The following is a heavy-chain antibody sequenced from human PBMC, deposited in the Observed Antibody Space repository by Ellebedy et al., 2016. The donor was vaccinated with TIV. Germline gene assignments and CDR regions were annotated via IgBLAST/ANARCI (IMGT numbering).Heavy chain of an antibody. J-gene: IGHJ6*02. V-gene: IGHV4-34*01. CDR3: AGNREHLVRRRWELYYYYGMDV. D-gene: IGHD1-7*01. Sequence: MPPETLSLTCAVHGESFTAYYWTWVRQSPEKGLEWLGEISHSGSGNYNPSLESRLTISVDKSSNQFSLKLSYVTAADTAVYYCAGNREHLVRRRWELYYYYGMDVWGQGTTVTVSS. CDR1: GESFTAYY. CDR2: ISHSGSG.